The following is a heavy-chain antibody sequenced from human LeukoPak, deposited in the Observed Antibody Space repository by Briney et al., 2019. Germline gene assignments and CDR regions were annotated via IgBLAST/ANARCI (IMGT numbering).Heavy chain of an antibody. CDR3: ARDLAYSRLDY. D-gene: IGHD5-18*01. CDR1: GFTFSSYG. CDR2: INPEGSEK. V-gene: IGHV3-7*01. J-gene: IGHJ4*02. Sequence: GRSLRLSCAASGFTFSSYGMHWVRQAPGKGLEWVASINPEGSEKYSADSVKGRFTISRDNAKNSLYLQMDSLRVEDTAFYYCARDLAYSRLDYWGQGMLVTVSS.